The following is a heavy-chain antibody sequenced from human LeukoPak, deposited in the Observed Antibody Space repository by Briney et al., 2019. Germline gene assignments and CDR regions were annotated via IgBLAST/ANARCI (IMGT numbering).Heavy chain of an antibody. Sequence: GGSLRLSCTVSGFTVSSNSMSWVRQAPGKGLEWVSFIYSDNTHYSDSVKGRFTISRDNSKNTLYLQMNSLRAEDTAVYYCARGPPGYYDILTGYHLPPQGAPYYYWGQGTLVTVSS. V-gene: IGHV3-53*01. CDR3: ARGPPGYYDILTGYHLPPQGAPYYY. D-gene: IGHD3-9*01. CDR1: GFTVSSNS. CDR2: IYSDNT. J-gene: IGHJ4*02.